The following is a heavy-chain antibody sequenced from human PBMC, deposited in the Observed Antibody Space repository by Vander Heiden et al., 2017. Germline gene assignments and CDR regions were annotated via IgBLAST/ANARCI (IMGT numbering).Heavy chain of an antibody. J-gene: IGHJ5*02. CDR3: AHTLSAYDSSGYYYALNWFDP. CDR2: TYWNDDK. V-gene: IGHV2-5*01. D-gene: IGHD3-22*01. CDR1: GFSLNTGGVG. Sequence: QITLKESGPTLVKPTQTLTLTCTFSGFSLNTGGVGVGWIRQPPGKALEWLGLTYWNDDKRYSPSLKSRVTITKDTSKNQVVLTMTNMDPLDTATYYCAHTLSAYDSSGYYYALNWFDPWGQGTLVTVS.